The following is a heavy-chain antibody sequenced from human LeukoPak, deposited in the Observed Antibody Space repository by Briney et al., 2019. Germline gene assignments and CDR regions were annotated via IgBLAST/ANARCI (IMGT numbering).Heavy chain of an antibody. CDR2: INHSGST. V-gene: IGHV4-34*01. J-gene: IGHJ4*02. CDR1: GGSFSGYY. D-gene: IGHD4-17*01. Sequence: SETLSLTCAVYGGSFSGYYWSWIRQPPGKGLERIGEINHSGSTNYNPSLKSRVTISVDTSKNQFSLKLSSVTAADTAVYYCARDTTTVTTGGFDYWGQGTLVTVSS. CDR3: ARDTTTVTTGGFDY.